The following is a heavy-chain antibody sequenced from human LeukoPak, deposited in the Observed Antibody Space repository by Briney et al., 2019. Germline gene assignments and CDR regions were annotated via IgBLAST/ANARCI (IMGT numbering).Heavy chain of an antibody. CDR2: INTDGSST. V-gene: IGHV3-74*01. Sequence: PGGSLRLSCAASGFTFSSYWMHWVRQAPGKGLVWVSRINTDGSSTSYADSVKGRFTISRDNAKNTLYLQMNSVRAEDTAVYYCAGEKVNAFDIWGQGTMVTVSS. CDR3: AGEKVNAFDI. D-gene: IGHD2-21*01. CDR1: GFTFSSYW. J-gene: IGHJ3*02.